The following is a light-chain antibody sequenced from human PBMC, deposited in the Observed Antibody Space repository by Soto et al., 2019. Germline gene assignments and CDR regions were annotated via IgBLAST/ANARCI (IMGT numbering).Light chain of an antibody. CDR1: QSISSY. CDR2: DAS. V-gene: IGKV3-11*01. CDR3: QQRSKWPCT. Sequence: EMVLTQSPDTLSLPPGERATLSVSASQSISSYLAWYPQKPGQAPRLLIYDASNRATGIPARFSGSGSGTDFTLTISSLEPEDFAVYYCQQRSKWPCTFGQGTKVDIK. J-gene: IGKJ1*01.